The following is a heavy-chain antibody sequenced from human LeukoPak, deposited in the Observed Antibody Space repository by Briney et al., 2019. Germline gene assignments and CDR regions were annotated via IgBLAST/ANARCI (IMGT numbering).Heavy chain of an antibody. CDR3: ARDIAAADPERIYYYSGMYV. J-gene: IGHJ6*02. CDR2: ISSSGSTI. CDR1: GFTFSDYY. Sequence: PGGSLRLSCAASGFTFSDYYMSWIRQAPGKGLEWVSYISSSGSTIYYADSVKGRFTISRDNAKNSLYLQMNSLRAEDTAVYYCARDIAAADPERIYYYSGMYVWGQGTTVTVSS. V-gene: IGHV3-11*01. D-gene: IGHD6-13*01.